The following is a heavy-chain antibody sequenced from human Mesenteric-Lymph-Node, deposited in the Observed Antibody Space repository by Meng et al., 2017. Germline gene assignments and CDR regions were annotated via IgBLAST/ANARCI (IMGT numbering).Heavy chain of an antibody. CDR1: GFTFSSHA. D-gene: IGHD4-23*01. J-gene: IGHJ4*02. Sequence: GGSLRLSCAASGFTFSSHAMHWVRQAPGKGLEWVAVVTYDGSDKFYADSVKGRFSISRDNSKNTMNLQMNSLRVEDTAIYYCARDNVGGGNPAFDYWGQGTLVTVSS. CDR3: ARDNVGGGNPAFDY. V-gene: IGHV3-30*01. CDR2: VTYDGSDK.